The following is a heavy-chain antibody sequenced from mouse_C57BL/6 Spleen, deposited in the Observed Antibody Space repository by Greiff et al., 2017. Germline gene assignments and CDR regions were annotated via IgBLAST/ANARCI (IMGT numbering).Heavy chain of an antibody. CDR1: GYTFTSYW. Sequence: QVQLQQPGAELVMPGASVKLSCKASGYTFTSYWMHWVKQRPGQGLEWIGEIDPSDSYTNYNQKFKGKSTLTVYKSSSTAYMQLSSLTSEDSAVYYCTARGYGKDYAMDYWGQGTTRTVSS. CDR2: IDPSDSYT. J-gene: IGHJ4*01. CDR3: TARGYGKDYAMDY. D-gene: IGHD2-1*01. V-gene: IGHV1-69*01.